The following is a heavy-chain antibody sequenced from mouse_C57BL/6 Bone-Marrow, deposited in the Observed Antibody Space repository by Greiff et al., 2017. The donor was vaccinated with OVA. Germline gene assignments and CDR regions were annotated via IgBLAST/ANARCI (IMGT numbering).Heavy chain of an antibody. CDR1: GYAFTNYL. V-gene: IGHV1-54*01. Sequence: VKLMESGAELVRPGTSVKVSCKASGYAFTNYLIEWVKQRPGQGLEWIGVINPGSGGTNYNEKFKGKATLTADKSSSTAYMQLSSLTSEDSAVYFCAREGGYWGYFDVWGTGTTVTVSS. CDR3: AREGGYWGYFDV. D-gene: IGHD2-3*01. CDR2: INPGSGGT. J-gene: IGHJ1*03.